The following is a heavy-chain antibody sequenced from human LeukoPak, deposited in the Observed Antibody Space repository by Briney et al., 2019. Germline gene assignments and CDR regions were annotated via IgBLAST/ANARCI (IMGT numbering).Heavy chain of an antibody. CDR1: GGSISSSSYY. J-gene: IGHJ6*03. CDR3: ARTSDPGGYYYYYYMDV. CDR2: IYYSGST. Sequence: SETLSLTCTVSGGSISSSSYYWSWIRQPPGKGLKWIGYIYYSGSTNYNPSLKSRVTISVDTSKNQFSLKLSSVTAADTAVYYCARTSDPGGYYYYYYMDVWGKGTTVTVSS. V-gene: IGHV4-61*05. D-gene: IGHD3-16*01.